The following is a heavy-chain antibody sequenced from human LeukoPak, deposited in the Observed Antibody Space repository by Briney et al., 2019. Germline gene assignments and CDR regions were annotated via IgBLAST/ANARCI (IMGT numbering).Heavy chain of an antibody. CDR3: ARDYCSSTSCLFDY. D-gene: IGHD2-2*01. V-gene: IGHV1-2*06. CDR1: GYTFTGYH. Sequence: VASVKVSCKASGYTFTGYHMHWVRLAPGQGLEWMGRITPNSGDTNYAQKFQGGVTMTRDTSISTAYMELSRLRSDDTAVYYCARDYCSSTSCLFDYWGQGTLVTVSS. CDR2: ITPNSGDT. J-gene: IGHJ4*02.